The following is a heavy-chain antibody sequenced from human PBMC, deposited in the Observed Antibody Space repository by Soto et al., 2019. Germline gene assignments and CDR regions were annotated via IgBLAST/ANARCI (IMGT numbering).Heavy chain of an antibody. V-gene: IGHV4-31*03. CDR1: GGSISSGGYY. J-gene: IGHJ6*02. CDR2: IYYSGST. D-gene: IGHD3-22*01. Sequence: SETLSLTCTVSGGSISSGGYYWSWIRQHPGKGLEWIGYIYYSGSTYYNPSLKSRVTISVDTSKNQFSLKLSSVTAADTAVYYCARISYYYDSSGYPSGGYYYGMDVWGQGTTVTVSS. CDR3: ARISYYYDSSGYPSGGYYYGMDV.